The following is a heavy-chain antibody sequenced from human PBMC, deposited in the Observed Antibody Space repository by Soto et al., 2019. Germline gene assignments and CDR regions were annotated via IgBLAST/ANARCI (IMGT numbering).Heavy chain of an antibody. D-gene: IGHD5-18*01. CDR1: GGSISSYY. J-gene: IGHJ4*02. Sequence: SETLSLTCTVSGGSISSYYWSWIRQPPGKGLEWIGYIYYSGSTNYNPSLKSRVTISVDTSKNQFSLKLSSVTAADTAVYYCARDGYSYGRFDYWGQGTLVTVS. CDR3: ARDGYSYGRFDY. CDR2: IYYSGST. V-gene: IGHV4-59*01.